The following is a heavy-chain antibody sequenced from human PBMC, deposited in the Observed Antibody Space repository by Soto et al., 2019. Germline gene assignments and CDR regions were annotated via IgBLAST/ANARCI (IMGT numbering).Heavy chain of an antibody. V-gene: IGHV1-69*06. Sequence: QVQLVQSGAEVKKPGSSVKVSCKASGGTFSSYAISWVRQAPGQGLEWMGGIIPIFGTANYAQKLQGRVTITADKSTSTAYMELSSLRSEDTAVYYCARYRGRSSSSGYYYYYGMDVWGQGTTVTVSS. CDR2: IIPIFGTA. CDR3: ARYRGRSSSSGYYYYYGMDV. D-gene: IGHD6-6*01. J-gene: IGHJ6*02. CDR1: GGTFSSYA.